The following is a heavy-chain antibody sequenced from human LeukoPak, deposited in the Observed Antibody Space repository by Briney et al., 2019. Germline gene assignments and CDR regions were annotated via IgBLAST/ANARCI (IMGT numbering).Heavy chain of an antibody. CDR2: INWNGGST. CDR3: AKVGGSRALYYYYMDV. J-gene: IGHJ6*03. D-gene: IGHD3-10*01. Sequence: GGSLRLSCAASGFTFDDYGMSWVRQAPGKGLEWVSGINWNGGSTGYADSVKGRFTISRDNSKNTLYLQMNSLRAEDTAVYYCAKVGGSRALYYYYMDVWGKGTTVTVSS. CDR1: GFTFDDYG. V-gene: IGHV3-20*04.